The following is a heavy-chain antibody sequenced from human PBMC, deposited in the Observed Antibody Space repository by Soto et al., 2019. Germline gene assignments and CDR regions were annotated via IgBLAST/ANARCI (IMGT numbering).Heavy chain of an antibody. CDR2: IRSKTDGGTI. J-gene: IGHJ4*02. CDR1: GFTFSNAW. Sequence: VQLVESGGGLVKPGESLRLSCAASGFTFSNAWMNWVRQAPGKGLEWVGQIRSKTDGGTIFYPAPVKGRFIISRDDSRDTVYLQMNSLKTEDTAVYYCTTAHPRGPDYWGQGTLVTVSS. D-gene: IGHD5-12*01. CDR3: TTAHPRGPDY. V-gene: IGHV3-15*01.